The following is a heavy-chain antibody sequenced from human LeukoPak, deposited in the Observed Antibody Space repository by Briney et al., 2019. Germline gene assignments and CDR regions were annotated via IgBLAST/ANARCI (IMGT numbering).Heavy chain of an antibody. J-gene: IGHJ4*02. CDR3: ARDWTWFGEPYQALDY. CDR1: GYTFITSS. CDR2: ITVASGNT. Sequence: ASVKVSCKTLGYTFITSSIYWVRQAPGQRLEWLGWITVASGNTRYSENLQGRVTLTRDTSANTAYMELSSLRSEDTAVYYCARDWTWFGEPYQALDYWGQGTLVTVSS. V-gene: IGHV1-3*01. D-gene: IGHD3-10*01.